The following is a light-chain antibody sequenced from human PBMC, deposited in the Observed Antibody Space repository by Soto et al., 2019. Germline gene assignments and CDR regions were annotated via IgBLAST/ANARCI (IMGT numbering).Light chain of an antibody. CDR2: GAS. CDR3: QQRSSWPAT. CDR1: QSVTNF. V-gene: IGKV3-11*01. J-gene: IGKJ3*01. Sequence: EILLTQSPATLSLSPGERATLSCRASQSVTNFLAWYQQKPDQAPRLLIFGASYRATGVPGRFSGSGSGTDFTLTISSLDPEDFAVYYCQQRSSWPATFGPGTKVDIK.